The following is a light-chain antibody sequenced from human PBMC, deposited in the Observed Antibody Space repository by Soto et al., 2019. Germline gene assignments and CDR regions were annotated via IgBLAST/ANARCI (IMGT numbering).Light chain of an antibody. Sequence: DIQMTQSPSSLSASVGDRVTITCRASQRIRNDLDWYQQKPGKAPKLLIYVASSLQCGVPSRFSGSGSGTESTLTLSILQLEHYSTYCCQHHNSNTYTFGQGTKVEIK. V-gene: IGKV1-17*01. CDR3: QHHNSNTYT. CDR1: QRIRND. CDR2: VAS. J-gene: IGKJ1*01.